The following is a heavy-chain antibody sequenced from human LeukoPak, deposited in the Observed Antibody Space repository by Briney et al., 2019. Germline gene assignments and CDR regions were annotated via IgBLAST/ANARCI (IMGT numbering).Heavy chain of an antibody. CDR3: AKEAYDYVWGSYLFDY. V-gene: IGHV3-30*02. D-gene: IGHD3-16*02. J-gene: IGHJ4*02. CDR1: GLTFSSYG. CDR2: IPYDGDNG. Sequence: GGSLRLSCAASGLTFSSYGMHWVRQAPDKGLEWVAFIPYDGDNGYYADSVKGRFTISRDNSKNTLYLQMNSLRAEDTAVYYCAKEAYDYVWGSYLFDYWGQGTLVTVSS.